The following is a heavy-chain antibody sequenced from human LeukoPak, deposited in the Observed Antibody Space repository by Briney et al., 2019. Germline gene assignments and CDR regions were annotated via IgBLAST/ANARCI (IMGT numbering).Heavy chain of an antibody. V-gene: IGHV1-18*01. CDR2: ISAYNGNT. CDR3: ARTPPDYGIDY. CDR1: GYTFTSYG. D-gene: IGHD4-17*01. J-gene: IGHJ4*02. Sequence: GASVKVSCKASGYTFTSYGISWVRQAPGQGLEWMGWISAYNGNTNYAQKLQGRVTMTTDTSTSTAYMELSDLESEDTAVYYCARTPPDYGIDYWGQGTLVTVSS.